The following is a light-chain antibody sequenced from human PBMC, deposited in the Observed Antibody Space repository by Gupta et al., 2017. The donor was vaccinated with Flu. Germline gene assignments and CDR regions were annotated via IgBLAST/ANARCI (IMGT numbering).Light chain of an antibody. J-gene: IGKJ4*01. Sequence: DIVMTQSPDSLAVSLGEKATINCKSSQSVLYSSNNKNFLTWYQQKPGQPPKLLIYGASTRDSGVPDLFSGSWSGTDFTLTISSLQAEDVAVYYCQQYYSTPLTFDGGTKVEIK. V-gene: IGKV4-1*01. CDR2: GAS. CDR3: QQYYSTPLT. CDR1: QSVLYSSNNKNF.